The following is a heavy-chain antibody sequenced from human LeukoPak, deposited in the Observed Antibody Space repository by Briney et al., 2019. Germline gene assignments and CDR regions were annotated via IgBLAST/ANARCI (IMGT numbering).Heavy chain of an antibody. CDR3: ANTDLVSLPFDY. CDR1: GFSFSSYA. D-gene: IGHD3-16*02. Sequence: GGSLRLSCAASGFSFSSYAMSWVRQAPGKGLEWVSAISGSGGSTYYADSVKGRFTISRDNSKNTLYLQMNSLRAEDTAVYYCANTDLVSLPFDYWGQGTLVTVSS. V-gene: IGHV3-23*01. CDR2: ISGSGGST. J-gene: IGHJ4*02.